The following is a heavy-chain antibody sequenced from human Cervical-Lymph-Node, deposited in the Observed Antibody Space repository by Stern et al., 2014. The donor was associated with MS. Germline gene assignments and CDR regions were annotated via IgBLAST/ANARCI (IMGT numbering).Heavy chain of an antibody. V-gene: IGHV4-30-2*01. CDR1: GGSISSGGYS. CDR3: ARVGGSYYDYFDY. CDR2: IYHSGST. Sequence: QVQPQESGSGLVKPSQTLSLTCAVSGGSISSGGYSWSCIRQPPGKGLEWIGYIYHSGSTYYNPSLKSRVTISVDRSKNQFSLKLSSVTAADTAVYYCARVGGSYYDYFDYWGQGTLVTVSS. J-gene: IGHJ4*02. D-gene: IGHD1-26*01.